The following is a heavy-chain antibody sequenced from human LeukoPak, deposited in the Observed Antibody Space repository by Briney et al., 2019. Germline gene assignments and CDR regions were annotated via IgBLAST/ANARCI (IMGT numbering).Heavy chain of an antibody. CDR3: AREGEIAAAGTFRH. CDR2: IYYRAST. Sequence: SETMSLACTVYGGSIGSGDYYWNWIRQPPGKGLEWIGYIYYRASTYYNPSLKRRATISVDTSKTQCSLTLSSVTAADTAVYYCAREGEIAAAGTFRHWGQGTLVTVSS. J-gene: IGHJ4*02. CDR1: GGSIGSGDYY. V-gene: IGHV4-30-4*08. D-gene: IGHD6-13*01.